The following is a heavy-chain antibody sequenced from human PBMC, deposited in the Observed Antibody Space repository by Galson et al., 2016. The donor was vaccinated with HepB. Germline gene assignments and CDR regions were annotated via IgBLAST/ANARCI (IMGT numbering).Heavy chain of an antibody. CDR1: GGTFSSYA. V-gene: IGHV1-69*13. J-gene: IGHJ4*02. Sequence: SVKVSCKASGGTFSSYAISWVRQAPGQGLEWMGGIIPIFGIVNFAQKFQGRATITADESTSTAYMQLSSLRSEDTAMYYCASLLRSGDPMSSVPSVDFWGQGTLVTVSS. CDR3: ASLLRSGDPMSSVPSVDF. D-gene: IGHD2-15*01. CDR2: IIPIFGIV.